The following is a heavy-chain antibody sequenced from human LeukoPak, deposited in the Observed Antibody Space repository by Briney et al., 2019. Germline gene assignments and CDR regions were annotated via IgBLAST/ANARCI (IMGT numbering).Heavy chain of an antibody. V-gene: IGHV1-24*01. CDR2: FDPEDGET. Sequence: ASVKVSCKVSGYTLTELSMHRVRQAPGKGLEWMGGFDPEDGETIYAQKFQGRVTMTEDTSTDTAYMELSSLRSEDTAVYYCATGLERVVVAATPFDYWGQGTLVTVSS. CDR1: GYTLTELS. CDR3: ATGLERVVVAATPFDY. J-gene: IGHJ4*02. D-gene: IGHD2-15*01.